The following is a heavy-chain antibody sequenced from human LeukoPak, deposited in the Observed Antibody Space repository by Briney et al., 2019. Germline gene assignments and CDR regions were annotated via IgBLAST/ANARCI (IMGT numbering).Heavy chain of an antibody. CDR1: GGSISSDGDY. CDR2: IYYSRTT. J-gene: IGHJ4*02. V-gene: IGHV4-31*03. D-gene: IGHD5-12*01. Sequence: SETLSLTCTVSGGSISSDGDYWGWIRQHAEKGLEWIGFIYYSRTTYYNPSLKSRVTISVDTSKNQFSLKLSSVTAADAAVYYCARDYSGYGYFDYWGPGTLVTVSS. CDR3: ARDYSGYGYFDY.